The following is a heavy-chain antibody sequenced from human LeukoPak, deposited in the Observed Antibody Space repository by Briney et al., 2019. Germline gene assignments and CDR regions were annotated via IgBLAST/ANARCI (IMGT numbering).Heavy chain of an antibody. Sequence: GRSLRLSCAASGFTFSSYAMHWVRQAPGKGLEWVSYISSSGSTIYYADSVKGRFTISRDNAKNSLYLQMNSLRAADTAVYYCARDLEDYGDYRWAWWDYWGQGTLVTVSS. V-gene: IGHV3-48*04. J-gene: IGHJ4*02. CDR2: ISSSGSTI. CDR1: GFTFSSYA. D-gene: IGHD4-17*01. CDR3: ARDLEDYGDYRWAWWDY.